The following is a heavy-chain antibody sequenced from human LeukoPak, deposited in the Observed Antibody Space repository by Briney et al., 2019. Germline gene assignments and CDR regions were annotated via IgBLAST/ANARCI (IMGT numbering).Heavy chain of an antibody. V-gene: IGHV1-2*02. Sequence: ASVTVSYKPSVYTFTDYYMHWVRQAPGQAREGMGWINPNSGGTNYAQKFQGRVTMTRDASISTAYVELSRLRSDDTAVYYCARDGLPYGGKIPNWFDPWGEGTLVSVS. CDR2: INPNSGGT. D-gene: IGHD4-23*01. CDR3: ARDGLPYGGKIPNWFDP. CDR1: VYTFTDYY. J-gene: IGHJ5*02.